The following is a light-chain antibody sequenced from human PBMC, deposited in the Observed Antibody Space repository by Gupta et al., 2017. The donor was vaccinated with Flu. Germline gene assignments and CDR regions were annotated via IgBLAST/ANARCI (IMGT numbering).Light chain of an antibody. CDR3: QHRSVWPPGAT. CDR1: QSISAS. V-gene: IGKV3-11*01. CDR2: DAS. J-gene: IGKJ1*01. Sequence: FLTQSPASLSLSPGERATLSCMASQSISASLAWYRQKPGQPPRLLIYDASSRATGIPASFSGSGSGTDFTLTISSLEPEDFAVYYCQHRSVWPPGATFGQGTKVEMK.